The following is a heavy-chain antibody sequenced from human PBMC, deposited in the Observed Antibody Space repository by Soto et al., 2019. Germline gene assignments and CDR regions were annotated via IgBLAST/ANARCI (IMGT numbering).Heavy chain of an antibody. J-gene: IGHJ4*02. V-gene: IGHV3-23*01. CDR1: GFTFSSYA. D-gene: IGHD1-26*01. CDR2: ISGSGGST. CDR3: AKDPSPYSGSYSHY. Sequence: PGGSLRLSCAASGFTFSSYAMSWVRQAPGKGLEWVSAISGSGGSTYYADSVKGRFTISRDNSKNTLYLQMNSLRAEDTAVYYCAKDPSPYSGSYSHYWGQGTLVTVSS.